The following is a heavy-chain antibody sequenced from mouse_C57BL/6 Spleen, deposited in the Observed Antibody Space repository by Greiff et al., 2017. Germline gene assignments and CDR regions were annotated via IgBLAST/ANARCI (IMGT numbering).Heavy chain of an antibody. Sequence: VKLVESGPELVKPGASVKLSCKASGYTFTSYDINWVKQRPGQGLEWIGWIYPRDGSTKYNEKFKGKATLTVDTSSSTAYMELHSLTSEDSAVYFCARSGLTGTPYYAMDYWGQGTSVTVSS. CDR3: ARSGLTGTPYYAMDY. J-gene: IGHJ4*01. CDR2: IYPRDGST. V-gene: IGHV1-85*01. D-gene: IGHD4-1*01. CDR1: GYTFTSYD.